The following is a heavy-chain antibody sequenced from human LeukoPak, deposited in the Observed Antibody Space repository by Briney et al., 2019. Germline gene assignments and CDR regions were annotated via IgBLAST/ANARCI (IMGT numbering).Heavy chain of an antibody. D-gene: IGHD3-22*01. CDR2: IYSGSGT. J-gene: IGHJ4*02. CDR3: TRDTHSSGYYSY. CDR1: GFIVSSNY. V-gene: IGHV3-53*01. Sequence: GGSLRLSCAASGFIVSSNYMSWVRQAPGKGLEWVSVIYSGSGTYYADSVKGRFTISRDNSKNTVYLQMNSLRAEDTAVYYCTRDTHSSGYYSYWGQGTLVTVSS.